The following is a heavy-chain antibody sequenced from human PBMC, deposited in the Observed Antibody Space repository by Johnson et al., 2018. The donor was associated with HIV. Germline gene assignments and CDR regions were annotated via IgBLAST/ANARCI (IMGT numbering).Heavy chain of an antibody. D-gene: IGHD6-19*01. Sequence: VQLVESGGGLVQPGGSLGLSCAASGFTVSRNYMSWVRQAPGQGLEWVSVSFSGGSTYYADPVKGRFTISRDNSKNTLYLQMNSLRAEDTADYYCVRDQGSGWPTNAFDIWGRGTRVTVSS. CDR2: SFSGGST. CDR3: VRDQGSGWPTNAFDI. CDR1: GFTVSRNY. V-gene: IGHV3-66*01. J-gene: IGHJ3*02.